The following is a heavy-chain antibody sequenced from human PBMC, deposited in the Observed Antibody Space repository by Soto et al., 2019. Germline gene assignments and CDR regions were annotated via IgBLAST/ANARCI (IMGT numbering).Heavy chain of an antibody. J-gene: IGHJ4*01. D-gene: IGHD2-2*01. CDR1: GFSLSTSGVG. V-gene: IGHV2-5*02. Sequence: QITLKESGPTLVKPTQTLTLTCTFSGFSLSTSGVGVGWIRQPPGKALEWLALIYWDDDKGYSPSLNIRLTITKQTSKNPVVITMTNMDPVDTATYYCAQSIGYCISTSCSTFDYWGHGTLVTVSS. CDR3: AQSIGYCISTSCSTFDY. CDR2: IYWDDDK.